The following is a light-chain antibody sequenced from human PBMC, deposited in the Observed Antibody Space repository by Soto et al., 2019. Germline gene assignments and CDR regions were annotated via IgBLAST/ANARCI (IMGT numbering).Light chain of an antibody. J-gene: IGLJ2*01. CDR1: SSDVGSYNL. V-gene: IGLV2-23*01. CDR2: EGS. CDR3: CSYAGSSTLV. Sequence: QSALTQPASVSGSPGQSITISCTGTSSDVGSYNLVSWYQQHPGKAPKLMIYEGSKRPSGVSNRLSGSKSGNTASLTISGLQAEDEAYYYCCSYAGSSTLVFGGGTKLTVL.